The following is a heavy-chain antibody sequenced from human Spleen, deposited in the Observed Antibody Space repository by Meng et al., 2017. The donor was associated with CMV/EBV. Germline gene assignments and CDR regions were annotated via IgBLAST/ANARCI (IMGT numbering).Heavy chain of an antibody. CDR3: ARDFSSYDSSGPTY. CDR2: INSDGSST. CDR1: GFTFSSYW. V-gene: IGHV3-74*01. J-gene: IGHJ4*02. D-gene: IGHD3-22*01. Sequence: GESLKISCAASGFTFSSYWMHWVRQAPGKGLVWVSRINSDGSSTSYADSVKGRFTISRDNAKNSLYLQMNSLRAEDTAVYYCARDFSSYDSSGPTYWGQGTLVTVSS.